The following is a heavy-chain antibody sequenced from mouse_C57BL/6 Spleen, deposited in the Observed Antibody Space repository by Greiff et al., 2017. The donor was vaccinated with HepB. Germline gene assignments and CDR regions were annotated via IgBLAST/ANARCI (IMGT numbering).Heavy chain of an antibody. CDR1: GYSITSGYY. Sequence: EVQLQQSGPGLVKPSQSLSLTCSVTGYSITSGYYWNWIRQFPGNKLEWMGYISYDGSNNYNPSLKNRISITRDTSKNQFFLKLNSVTTEDTATYYCARGLLFAYWGQGTLVTVSA. J-gene: IGHJ3*01. V-gene: IGHV3-6*01. CDR2: ISYDGSN. CDR3: ARGLLFAY.